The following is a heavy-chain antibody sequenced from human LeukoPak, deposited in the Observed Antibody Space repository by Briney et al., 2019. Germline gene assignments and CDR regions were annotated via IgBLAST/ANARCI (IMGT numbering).Heavy chain of an antibody. D-gene: IGHD5-18*01. V-gene: IGHV1-69*05. J-gene: IGHJ4*02. CDR1: GGTFSSYA. CDR3: ASHFDPGPDTAMVIYPPASQPFDY. Sequence: ASVKVSCKASGGTFSSYAISWVRQAPGQGLEWMGGIIPIFGTVNYAQKFQGRVTMTRDTSISTAYMELSRLRSDDTAVYYCASHFDPGPDTAMVIYPPASQPFDYWGQGTLVTVSS. CDR2: IIPIFGTV.